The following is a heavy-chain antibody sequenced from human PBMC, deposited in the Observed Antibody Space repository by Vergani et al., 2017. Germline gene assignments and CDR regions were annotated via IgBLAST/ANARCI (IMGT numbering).Heavy chain of an antibody. V-gene: IGHV4-39*01. CDR3: ARHKEKLVPGNYYYYYYMDV. CDR1: GGSIRSTFYY. J-gene: IGHJ6*03. D-gene: IGHD3-10*01. CDR2: IYYSGST. Sequence: QLQLQESDPGLVKPSETLSLTCTVSGGSIRSTFYYWGWIRQPPGKGLEWIGTIYYSGSTYYNPSLKSRVTISVDTSKNQFSLKLNSVTSADTAVYYCARHKEKLVPGNYYYYYYMDVWGKGTTVTVS.